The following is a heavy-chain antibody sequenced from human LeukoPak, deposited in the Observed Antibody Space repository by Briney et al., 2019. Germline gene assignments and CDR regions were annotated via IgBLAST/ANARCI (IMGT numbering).Heavy chain of an antibody. D-gene: IGHD3-22*01. Sequence: PGGSLRLSCAASGFTFSSYAMHWVRQAPGKGLEWVAVMSYDGSNKYYADSVKGRFTISRDNSKNALYVQMNSLRAEDTAVYYCARLLSSGYPNAPIDYWGQGTLVTVSS. CDR3: ARLLSSGYPNAPIDY. CDR2: MSYDGSNK. V-gene: IGHV3-30-3*01. CDR1: GFTFSSYA. J-gene: IGHJ4*02.